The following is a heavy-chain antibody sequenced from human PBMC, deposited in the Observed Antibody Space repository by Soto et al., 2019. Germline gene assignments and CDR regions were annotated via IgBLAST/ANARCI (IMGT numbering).Heavy chain of an antibody. CDR1: GGTFSTYA. J-gene: IGHJ4*02. D-gene: IGHD5-18*01. V-gene: IGHV1-69*12. Sequence: QVQLVQSGAEVKKPESSVKVSCKAPGGTFSTYAISWVRQAPGQGLEWMGGIIPMFGTANYAPSFQDRVTITADESTNTVYMELSSLRLEDTAVYFCASGIQLWLRRINNGYSGWGQGTLVTVSS. CDR2: IIPMFGTA. CDR3: ASGIQLWLRRINNGYSG.